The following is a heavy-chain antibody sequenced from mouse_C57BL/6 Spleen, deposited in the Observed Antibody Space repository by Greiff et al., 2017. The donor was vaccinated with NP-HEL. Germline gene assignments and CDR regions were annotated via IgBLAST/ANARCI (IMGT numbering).Heavy chain of an antibody. D-gene: IGHD2-4*01. CDR3: AREWDYEGDYYAMDY. V-gene: IGHV1-19*01. J-gene: IGHJ4*01. CDR2: INPYNGGT. CDR1: GYTFTDYY. Sequence: EVQLQQSGPVLVKPGASVKMSCKASGYTFTDYYMNWVKQSHGKSLEWIGVINPYNGGTSYTPKFKGKGTLTVDKSSSTAYMELNSLTSEDSAVYYCAREWDYEGDYYAMDYWGQGTSVTVSS.